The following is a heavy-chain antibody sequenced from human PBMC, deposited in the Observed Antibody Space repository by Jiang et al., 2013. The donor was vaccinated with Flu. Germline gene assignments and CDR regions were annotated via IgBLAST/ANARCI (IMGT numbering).Heavy chain of an antibody. CDR1: GGSIISGSYY. V-gene: IGHV4-39*07. D-gene: IGHD5-12*01. Sequence: GSGLVKPSETLSLTCTVSGGSIISGSYYWGWIRQPPGKGLDWIGSIYYSGGTYYNPSLKSRVTLLVDTSKNHFSLKLRFVTAADTAVYYCARAEKYSGFELPYFVYWGQGSVVTVSS. J-gene: IGHJ4*02. CDR3: ARAEKYSGFELPYFVY. CDR2: IYYSGGT.